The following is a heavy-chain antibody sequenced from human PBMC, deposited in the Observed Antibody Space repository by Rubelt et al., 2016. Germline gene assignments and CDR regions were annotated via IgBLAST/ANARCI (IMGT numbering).Heavy chain of an antibody. J-gene: IGHJ6*03. CDR1: GGSISSRNYY. Sequence: QLQLQESGPGLVKPSETLSLICTVSGGSISSRNYYWGWIRQSPGKGLEWIGSLYYSWTTYYNPSLKSRVSMSVDTSKNQLSMRRSSVTAADTAVYYCARHWGYCTNTRCSFHYYMDAWGKGTTVTVSS. D-gene: IGHD2-8*01. CDR3: ARHWGYCTNTRCSFHYYMDA. CDR2: LYYSWTT. V-gene: IGHV4-39*01.